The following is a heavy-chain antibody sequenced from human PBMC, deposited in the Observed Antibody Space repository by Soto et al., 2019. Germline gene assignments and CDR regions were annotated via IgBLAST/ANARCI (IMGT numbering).Heavy chain of an antibody. CDR2: IKSITDGGTT. CDR1: GITFSNAW. V-gene: IGHV3-15*01. J-gene: IGHJ6*02. CDR3: TTDSADIVVVPATFGMDV. D-gene: IGHD2-2*01. Sequence: EVQLVESGGGLVKPGGSLRLSCVASGITFSNAWMTWVRQAPGKGLEWVGRIKSITDGGTTDYAAPVKGRFTISRDDSKDTLYLQMNNLSTEDTAVYHCTTDSADIVVVPATFGMDVWGQGTTVTVSS.